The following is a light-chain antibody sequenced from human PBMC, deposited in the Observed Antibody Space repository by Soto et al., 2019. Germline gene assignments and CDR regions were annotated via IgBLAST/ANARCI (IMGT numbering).Light chain of an antibody. Sequence: DIQLTQSPSFLSASVGDRVTITCRASQAINTYLAWYQQNPGKAPKLLIYAASTLQSGVPSRFSGSGSGTEFTLTISDLQPEDFATYYCHQFMNYPRTFGPGTTVDIK. V-gene: IGKV1-9*01. CDR1: QAINTY. CDR2: AAS. J-gene: IGKJ3*01. CDR3: HQFMNYPRT.